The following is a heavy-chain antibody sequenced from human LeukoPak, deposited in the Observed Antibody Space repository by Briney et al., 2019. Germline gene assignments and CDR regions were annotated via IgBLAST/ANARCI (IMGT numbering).Heavy chain of an antibody. CDR2: IYTSGST. CDR3: ATDGDYYDSGTYSGH. CDR1: GGSISSYF. Sequence: SETLSLTCTVSGGSISSYFWSWIRQPAGKGLEWIGRIYTSGSTDYNPSLKSRVTMSVDTSKNQFSLKLTSVTAVDTAVYYCATDGDYYDSGTYSGHWGQGTLVTVSS. D-gene: IGHD3-10*01. J-gene: IGHJ4*02. V-gene: IGHV4-4*07.